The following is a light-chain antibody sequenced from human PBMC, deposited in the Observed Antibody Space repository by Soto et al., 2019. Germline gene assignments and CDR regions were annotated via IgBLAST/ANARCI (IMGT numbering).Light chain of an antibody. CDR2: DVS. J-gene: IGLJ1*01. Sequence: SVLTQPASVSGSPGQSVTISCTGTSSDVGGYNYVSWYQHHPGKAPKLMIFDVSNRPSGVSNRFSGSKSANTASLTISGLQPDDEADYYCSSYTTSNTRQIVFGTGTKVT. V-gene: IGLV2-14*03. CDR3: SSYTTSNTRQIV. CDR1: SSDVGGYNY.